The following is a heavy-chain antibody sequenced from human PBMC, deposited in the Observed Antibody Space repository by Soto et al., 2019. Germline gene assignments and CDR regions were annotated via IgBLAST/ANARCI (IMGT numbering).Heavy chain of an antibody. D-gene: IGHD2-2*01. CDR3: GLGYCSSTSCYSGSNGMDV. Sequence: QVQLVQSGAEVKKPGSSVKVSCKASGGTFSSYAISWVRQAPGQGLEWMGGIIPIFGTANYAQKFQGRVTITADESMSTAYMELSSLRSEDTAVYYCGLGYCSSTSCYSGSNGMDVWGQGTTVTVSS. J-gene: IGHJ6*02. CDR2: IIPIFGTA. V-gene: IGHV1-69*01. CDR1: GGTFSSYA.